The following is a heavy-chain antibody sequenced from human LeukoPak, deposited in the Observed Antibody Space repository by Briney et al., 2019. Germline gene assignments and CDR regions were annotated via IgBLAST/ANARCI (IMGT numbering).Heavy chain of an antibody. Sequence: PGASLRLSCAASGFTFNNYAMSWVRQAPGEGLEWVSSISASCGSTNYADSVKGRITISRDYPNNTLFLLMHRQRAEDTAFYYCAKDLRAYCTNGICYERRSLFDYWGQGTLVTVSS. D-gene: IGHD2-8*01. CDR2: ISASCGST. CDR1: GFTFNNYA. V-gene: IGHV3-23*01. J-gene: IGHJ4*02. CDR3: AKDLRAYCTNGICYERRSLFDY.